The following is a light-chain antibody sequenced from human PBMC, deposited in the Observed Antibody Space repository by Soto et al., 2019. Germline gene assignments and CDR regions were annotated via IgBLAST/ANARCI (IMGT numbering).Light chain of an antibody. V-gene: IGKV3-20*01. CDR3: QQYGTSPGT. CDR2: GIS. CDR1: QSVSSS. Sequence: ELVLTQSPATLSLSPGERATLSCRASQSVSSSLAWYQQKPGQAPRLLIYGISKRATDIPDRFSGSGSGTDFTLTISGLQPEDFAVYYCQQYGTSPGTFGQGTKVDI. J-gene: IGKJ1*01.